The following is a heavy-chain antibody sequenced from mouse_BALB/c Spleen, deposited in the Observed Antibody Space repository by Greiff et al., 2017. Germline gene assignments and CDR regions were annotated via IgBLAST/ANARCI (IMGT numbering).Heavy chain of an antibody. V-gene: IGHV14-3*02. J-gene: IGHJ2*01. CDR2: IDPANGNT. CDR3: ARQITKVVSDY. CDR1: GFNIKDTY. Sequence: VQLQQSGAELVKPGASVKLSCTASGFNIKDTYMHWVKQRPEQGLEWIGRIDPANGNTKYDPKFQGKATITADTSSNTAYLQLSSLTSEDTAVYYCARQITKVVSDYWGQGTTLTVSS. D-gene: IGHD1-1*01.